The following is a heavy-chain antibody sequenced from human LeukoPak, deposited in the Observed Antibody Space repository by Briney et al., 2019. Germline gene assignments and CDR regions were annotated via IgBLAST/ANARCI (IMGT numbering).Heavy chain of an antibody. V-gene: IGHV4-59*12. Sequence: SETLSLTCTVSGVSISSYYWSWIRQPPGKGLEWIGYIYHSGSNYYNPSLKSRVTISVDRSKNQFSLKLSSVTAADTAVYYCARDLRGSSSPGDAFDIRGQGTMVTVSS. CDR1: GVSISSYY. CDR3: ARDLRGSSSPGDAFDI. J-gene: IGHJ3*02. D-gene: IGHD6-19*01. CDR2: IYHSGSN.